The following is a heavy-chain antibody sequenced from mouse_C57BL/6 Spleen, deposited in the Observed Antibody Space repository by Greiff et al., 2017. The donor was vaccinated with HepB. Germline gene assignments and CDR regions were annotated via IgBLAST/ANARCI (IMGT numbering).Heavy chain of an antibody. CDR2: ISSGSSTI. D-gene: IGHD1-1*01. Sequence: DVQLVESGGGLVKPGGSLKLSCAASGFTFSDYGMHWVRQAPEKGLEWVAYISSGSSTIYYADTVKGRFTISRDNAKNTLFLQMTSLRSEDTAMYYCAKGLPFTTVVGVDYWGQGTSVTVSS. V-gene: IGHV5-17*01. CDR1: GFTFSDYG. CDR3: AKGLPFTTVVGVDY. J-gene: IGHJ4*01.